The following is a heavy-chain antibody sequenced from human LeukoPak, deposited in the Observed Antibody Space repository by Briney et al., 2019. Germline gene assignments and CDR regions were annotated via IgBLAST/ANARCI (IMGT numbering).Heavy chain of an antibody. Sequence: LRLSCAASGFTVSSNYMSWIRQHPGKGLEWIGYIYSSGSTYYNPSLKSRVTISGDTSKNQFSLRLSSVTAADTAVYYCVRFRTSYLGLIDPWGQGTLVTVSS. D-gene: IGHD6-6*01. CDR1: GFTVSSNY. V-gene: IGHV4-31*02. CDR2: IYSSGST. CDR3: VRFRTSYLGLIDP. J-gene: IGHJ5*02.